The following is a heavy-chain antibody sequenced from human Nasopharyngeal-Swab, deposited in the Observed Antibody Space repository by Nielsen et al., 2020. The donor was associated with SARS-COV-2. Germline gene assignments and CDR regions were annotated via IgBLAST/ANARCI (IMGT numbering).Heavy chain of an antibody. V-gene: IGHV3-9*01. D-gene: IGHD3-10*01. CDR1: GFAFDDYA. CDR2: ISWNGGSL. J-gene: IGHJ4*02. Sequence: SLRISCAASGFAFDDYATHWVRQAPGKGLEWVSGISWNGGSLAYAGSVKGRFTISRDNAENSLYLQMNSLRPEDTAVYFCAKDSSVARGLDYWGQGALVTVSS. CDR3: AKDSSVARGLDY.